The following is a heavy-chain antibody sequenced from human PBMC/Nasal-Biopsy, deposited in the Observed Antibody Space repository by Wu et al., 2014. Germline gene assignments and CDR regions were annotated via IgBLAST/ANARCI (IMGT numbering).Heavy chain of an antibody. CDR3: ARLSSGDNRGYYHYGMDV. Sequence: NIYATGTTYYKPSLKSRVTISVDTSKNAISLKLSSVTAADTAVYYCARLSSGDNRGYYHYGMDVWGQGTTVTVSS. CDR2: IYATGTT. J-gene: IGHJ6*02. D-gene: IGHD3-22*01. V-gene: IGHV4-39*01.